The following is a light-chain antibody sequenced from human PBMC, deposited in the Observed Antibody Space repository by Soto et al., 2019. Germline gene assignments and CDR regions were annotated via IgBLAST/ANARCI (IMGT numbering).Light chain of an antibody. CDR1: TSNIGRRS. CDR3: ATWDDSLSGPL. J-gene: IGLJ2*01. Sequence: QSVLRQPPSASGTPGQSVTISCSGSTSNIGRRSVYWYQQLPGTAPKVFIYENNRRPSGVPDRFSGSKSGTSASLAISGLRSEDEADYYCATWDDSLSGPLFGGGTKLTVL. V-gene: IGLV1-47*01. CDR2: ENN.